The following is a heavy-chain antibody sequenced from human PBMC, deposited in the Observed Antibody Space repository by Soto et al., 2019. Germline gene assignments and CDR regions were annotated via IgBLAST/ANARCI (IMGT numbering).Heavy chain of an antibody. D-gene: IGHD6-13*01. V-gene: IGHV1-18*01. Sequence: QVQLVQSGAEVKKPGASVKVSCKASGYTFTSYGISWVRQAPGQGLEWMGWISAYNGNTNYAQKLQGRVTMTTDTATSTADMELRSLRSDDTAVSYCARESSSSCRDYWCQGSLVTVSS. CDR3: ARESSSSCRDY. CDR2: ISAYNGNT. J-gene: IGHJ4*02. CDR1: GYTFTSYG.